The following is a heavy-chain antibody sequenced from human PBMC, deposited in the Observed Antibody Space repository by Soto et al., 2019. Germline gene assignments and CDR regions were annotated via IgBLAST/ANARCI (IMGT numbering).Heavy chain of an antibody. CDR1: GFTFSSYA. CDR3: ARDRLRFVVVTAIPFGGADY. D-gene: IGHD2-21*02. Sequence: GGSLRLSCAASGFTFSSYAMNWVRQAPGKGLEWVAVISYDGSNKYYADSVKGRFTISRDNSKNTLYLQMNSLRAEDTAVYYCARDRLRFVVVTAIPFGGADYWGQGTLVTVSS. J-gene: IGHJ4*02. CDR2: ISYDGSNK. V-gene: IGHV3-30-3*01.